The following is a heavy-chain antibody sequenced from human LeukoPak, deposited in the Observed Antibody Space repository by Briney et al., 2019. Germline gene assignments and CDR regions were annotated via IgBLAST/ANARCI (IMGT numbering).Heavy chain of an antibody. D-gene: IGHD3-16*01. CDR1: VYTLTELS. J-gene: IGHJ4*02. V-gene: IGHV1-24*01. CDR3: ATDVRLGESIDF. CDR2: FDPEDGET. Sequence: ASVKVSCKVSVYTLTELSMHWLRQALGKGLEWMGGFDPEDGETIYAQKFQGRVTMTENTSTDTAYMELSSLRSEDTAVYYCATDVRLGESIDFWGQGTLVTVFS.